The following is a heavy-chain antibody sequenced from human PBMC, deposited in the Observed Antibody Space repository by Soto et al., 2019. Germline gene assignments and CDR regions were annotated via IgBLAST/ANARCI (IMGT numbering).Heavy chain of an antibody. V-gene: IGHV3-53*02. CDR3: ARDRGSSPFYYYYGMDV. CDR2: IYSGGIT. Sequence: EVQLVETGGGLIQPGGSLRLSCAASGFTVSSNYMSWVRQAPGKGLEWVSVIYSGGITYYADSVKGRFTISRDNSKNTLYLQMNSLRAEDTAVYYCARDRGSSPFYYYYGMDVWGQGTTVTVSS. J-gene: IGHJ6*02. D-gene: IGHD6-13*01. CDR1: GFTVSSNY.